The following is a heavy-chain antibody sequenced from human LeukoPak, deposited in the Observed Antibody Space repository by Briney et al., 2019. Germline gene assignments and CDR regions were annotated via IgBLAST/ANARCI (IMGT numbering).Heavy chain of an antibody. CDR1: GGSFSGYY. CDR2: INHSGST. D-gene: IGHD6-19*01. J-gene: IGHJ4*02. V-gene: IGHV4-34*01. CDR3: AREAGYSSGWLDY. Sequence: SETLSLTCAVYGGSFSGYYWSWIRQPPGKGLEWIGEINHSGSTNYDPSLKSRVTISVDTSKNQFSLKLSSVTAADTAVYYCAREAGYSSGWLDYWGQGTLVTVSS.